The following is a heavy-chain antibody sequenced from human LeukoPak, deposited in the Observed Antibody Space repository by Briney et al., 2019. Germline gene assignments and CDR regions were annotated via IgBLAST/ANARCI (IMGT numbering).Heavy chain of an antibody. V-gene: IGHV5-51*01. Sequence: GESLKISCKGYGYSFTNYWIGWVRQMPGKGLEWMGIIFPGDSDIRYSPSFQGQVTISADKSISTAYLQWNSLKASDTAIYYCARQGIGDLVHFDYWGLGTLVTVSS. CDR2: IFPGDSDI. CDR3: ARQGIGDLVHFDY. J-gene: IGHJ4*02. CDR1: GYSFTNYW. D-gene: IGHD3-16*01.